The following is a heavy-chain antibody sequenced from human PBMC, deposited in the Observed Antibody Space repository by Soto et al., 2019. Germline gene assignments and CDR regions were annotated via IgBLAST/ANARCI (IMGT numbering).Heavy chain of an antibody. CDR2: IAHDGSNA. V-gene: IGHV3-30-3*01. D-gene: IGHD2-15*01. Sequence: QVQLVESGGGVVQPGGSLRLSCAASGFTFRNHAMHWVRQAPRKGLECLAVIAHDGSNAFYRDSVEGRVTVSREHCKNTLYLYMDSLTFEVAGVYYCAGGDREDNLVVVGARPGEVGTDFWGQGTTVIVSS. J-gene: IGHJ6*02. CDR1: GFTFRNHA. CDR3: AGGDREDNLVVVGARPGEVGTDF.